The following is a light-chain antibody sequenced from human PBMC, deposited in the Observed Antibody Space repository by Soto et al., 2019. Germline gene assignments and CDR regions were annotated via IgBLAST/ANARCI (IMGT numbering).Light chain of an antibody. V-gene: IGLV1-40*01. CDR2: GNS. CDR1: SSNIGAGYD. CDR3: QSYYSSLSGSI. Sequence: HSVLTQPPSVSGAPGQRVTISCTGSSSNIGAGYDVHWYQQLPGTAPKLLIYGNSNRPSGVPDRFSGSKSGTSASLAITGLQAEDEADYYCQSYYSSLSGSIFGGGTKLTVL. J-gene: IGLJ2*01.